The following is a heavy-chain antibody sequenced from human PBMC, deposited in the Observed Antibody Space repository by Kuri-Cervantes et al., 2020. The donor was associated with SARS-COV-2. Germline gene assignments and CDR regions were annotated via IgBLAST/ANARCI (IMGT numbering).Heavy chain of an antibody. Sequence: SETLSLTCTVSGGSISSGSYYWSWIRQPAGKGLEWIGRIYTSGSTNYNPSLKSRVTISVDTSKNQFSLKLSSVTAADTAVYYCARGPDDYRYYYGMDVWGQGTTVTVSS. J-gene: IGHJ6*02. D-gene: IGHD4-11*01. CDR3: ARGPDDYRYYYGMDV. CDR2: IYTSGST. V-gene: IGHV4-61*02. CDR1: GGSISSGSYY.